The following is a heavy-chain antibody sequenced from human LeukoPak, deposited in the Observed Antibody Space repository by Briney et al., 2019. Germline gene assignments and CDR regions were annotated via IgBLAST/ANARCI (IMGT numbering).Heavy chain of an antibody. V-gene: IGHV3-30*04. Sequence: RRSLRLSCAASGFTFSSYAMHWVRQAPGKGLEWVAVISYDGSNKYYADSVKGRFTISRDNSKNTLYLQMNSLRAEDTAVYYCARDDGDILTGSRYFDYWGQEPWSPSPQ. CDR3: ARDDGDILTGSRYFDY. J-gene: IGHJ4*01. CDR2: ISYDGSNK. CDR1: GFTFSSYA. D-gene: IGHD3-9*01.